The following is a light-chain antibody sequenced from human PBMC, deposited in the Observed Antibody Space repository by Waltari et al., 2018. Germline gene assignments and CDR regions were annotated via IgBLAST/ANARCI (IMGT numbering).Light chain of an antibody. CDR2: WAS. V-gene: IGKV4-1*01. Sequence: DIVMTQSPDSLAVSLGEGATINCKSSQSVLYSSNNKNYLAWYQQKPGQPPKLLIYWASTRESGVPDRFSGSGSGTDFTLTISSLQAEDVAVYYCHQYFVPPLTFGGGTKVEIK. CDR1: QSVLYSSNNKNY. CDR3: HQYFVPPLT. J-gene: IGKJ4*01.